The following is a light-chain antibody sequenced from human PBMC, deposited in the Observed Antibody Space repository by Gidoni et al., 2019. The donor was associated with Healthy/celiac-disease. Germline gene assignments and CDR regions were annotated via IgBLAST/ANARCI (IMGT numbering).Light chain of an antibody. CDR1: QSVSSY. CDR3: QQRSNWPPLT. Sequence: EIVLTQSPATLSLSPGERATLSCRASQSVSSYLAWYQQTPGQAPRLLIYDASNRATGIPARFSGSGSGTDFTLPISSLETEDFAVYYCQQRSNWPPLTFXGXTKVEIK. CDR2: DAS. J-gene: IGKJ4*01. V-gene: IGKV3-11*01.